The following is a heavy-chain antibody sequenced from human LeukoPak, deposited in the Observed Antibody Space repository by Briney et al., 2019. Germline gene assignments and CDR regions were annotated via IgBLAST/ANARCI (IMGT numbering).Heavy chain of an antibody. CDR1: GYIFTGYY. CDR2: INPHSGDT. J-gene: IGHJ4*02. CDR3: ATETTAGTLDY. Sequence: GASVKVSCKASGYIFTGYYMHWVRQAPGQGLEWMGWINPHSGDTNYAQKFQGRVTMTRDTSITTASMEVSRLRSDDTAVYYCATETTAGTLDYWGQGTLVTVSS. V-gene: IGHV1-2*02. D-gene: IGHD6-13*01.